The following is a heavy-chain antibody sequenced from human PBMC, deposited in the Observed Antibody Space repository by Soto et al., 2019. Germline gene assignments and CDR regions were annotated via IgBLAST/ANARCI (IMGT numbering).Heavy chain of an antibody. D-gene: IGHD3-10*01. CDR3: ARYGIFDYYGSGSLFSSWFDP. Sequence: QVQLVQSGAEVKKPGSSVKVSCKASGGTFSSYTISWVRQAPGQGLEWMGRIIPILGIANYAQKFQGRVTITADKSTSTAYMELSSLRAEDTAVYYCARYGIFDYYGSGSLFSSWFDPWGQGTLVTVSS. CDR1: GGTFSSYT. V-gene: IGHV1-69*02. J-gene: IGHJ5*02. CDR2: IIPILGIA.